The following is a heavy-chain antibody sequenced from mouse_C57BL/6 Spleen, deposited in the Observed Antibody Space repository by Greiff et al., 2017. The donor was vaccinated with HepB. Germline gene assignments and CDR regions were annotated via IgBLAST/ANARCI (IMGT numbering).Heavy chain of an antibody. Sequence: VQLQQSGAELARPGASVKMSCKASGYTFTSYTMHWVKQRPGQGLEWIGYINPSSGYTKYNQKFKDKATLTADKSSSTAYMQLSSLTSEDSAVYYCAREEDYCGYFDYWGQGTTLTVSS. J-gene: IGHJ2*01. V-gene: IGHV1-4*01. CDR1: GYTFTSYT. D-gene: IGHD1-1*01. CDR3: AREEDYCGYFDY. CDR2: INPSSGYT.